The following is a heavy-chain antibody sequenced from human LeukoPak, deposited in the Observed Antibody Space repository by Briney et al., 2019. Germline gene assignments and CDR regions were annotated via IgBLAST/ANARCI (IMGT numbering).Heavy chain of an antibody. D-gene: IGHD2-2*01. CDR1: GGSFSGYY. V-gene: IGHV4-34*01. CDR3: ARGAYCSSTSCLTGYFDY. CDR2: INHSGST. J-gene: IGHJ4*02. Sequence: SSETLSLTCAAYGGSFSGYYWSWIRQPPGKGLEWIGEINHSGSTNYNPSLKSRVTISVDTSKNQFSLKLSSVTAADTAVYYCARGAYCSSTSCLTGYFDYWGQGTLVTVSS.